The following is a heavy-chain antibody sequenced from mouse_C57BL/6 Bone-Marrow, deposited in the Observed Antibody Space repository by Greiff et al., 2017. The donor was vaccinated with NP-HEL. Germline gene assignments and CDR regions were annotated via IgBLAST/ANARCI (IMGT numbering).Heavy chain of an antibody. Sequence: VQLQQSGAELMKPGASVKLSCKATGYTFTGYWIEWVKQRPGHGLEWIGEILPGSGSTNYNEKFKGKATFTADTSSNTAYMQLSSLTTEDSAIYYCASQIYYYGSSYVYYAMGYWGQGTSVTVSS. J-gene: IGHJ4*01. CDR3: ASQIYYYGSSYVYYAMGY. CDR1: GYTFTGYW. CDR2: ILPGSGST. V-gene: IGHV1-9*01. D-gene: IGHD1-1*01.